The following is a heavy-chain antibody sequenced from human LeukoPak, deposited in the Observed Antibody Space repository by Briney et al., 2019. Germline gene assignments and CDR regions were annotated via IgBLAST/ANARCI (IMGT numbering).Heavy chain of an antibody. J-gene: IGHJ6*02. Sequence: QPGGSLRLSCAASGFTFSSYEMNWVRQAPGKGLEWVSYTSSSGSTIYYADSVKGRFTISRDNAKNSLYLQMNSLRAEDTAVYYCASLLTGYGNYGMDVWGQGTTVTVSS. CDR2: TSSSGSTI. CDR1: GFTFSSYE. V-gene: IGHV3-48*03. CDR3: ASLLTGYGNYGMDV. D-gene: IGHD3-9*01.